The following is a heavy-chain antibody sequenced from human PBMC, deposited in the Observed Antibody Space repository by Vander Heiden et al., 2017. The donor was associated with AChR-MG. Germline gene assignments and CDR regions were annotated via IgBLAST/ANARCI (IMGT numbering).Heavy chain of an antibody. CDR3: ARDHNEITIFGVVMDY. V-gene: IGHV3-30-3*01. D-gene: IGHD3-3*01. J-gene: IGHJ4*02. CDR1: GFTFSSYA. Sequence: QVQLVESGGGVVQPVRSLSLSCAASGFTFSSYAMHWVRQAPGKGLEWVAVISYDGSNKYYADSVKGRFTISRDNSKNTLYLQMNSLRAEDTAVYYCARDHNEITIFGVVMDYWGQGTLVTVSS. CDR2: ISYDGSNK.